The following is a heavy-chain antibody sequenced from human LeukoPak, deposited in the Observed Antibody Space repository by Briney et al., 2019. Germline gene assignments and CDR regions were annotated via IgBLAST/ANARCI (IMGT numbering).Heavy chain of an antibody. J-gene: IGHJ4*02. V-gene: IGHV3-23*01. D-gene: IGHD3-3*01. CDR2: ISGSGGST. Sequence: PGGSLRLSCAASGFTFSSYAMSWVRQAPGKGLEWVSAISGSGGSTYYADSVKGRFTISRDNSKNTLYLQMNSLRAEDTAVYYCAKDRSAIFGVVSPVFDYWGQGTLVTVSS. CDR1: GFTFSSYA. CDR3: AKDRSAIFGVVSPVFDY.